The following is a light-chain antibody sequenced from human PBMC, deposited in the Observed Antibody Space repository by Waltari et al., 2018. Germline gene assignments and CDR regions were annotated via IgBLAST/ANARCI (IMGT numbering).Light chain of an antibody. J-gene: IGKJ1*01. V-gene: IGKV3-15*01. CDR2: AAS. CDR3: QQYNNWPGT. CDR1: QSVSSN. Sequence: EIVMTQSPATLSVSPGERATLSCRASQSVSSNLAWYQQKPAQAPRLLIYAASARATGIPASFSGSGSGTDFTLTISSLQSEDSAVYYCQQYNNWPGTFGQGTKVEIK.